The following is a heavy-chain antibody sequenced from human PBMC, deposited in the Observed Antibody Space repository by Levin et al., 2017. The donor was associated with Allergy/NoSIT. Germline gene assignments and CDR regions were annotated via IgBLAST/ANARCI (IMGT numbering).Heavy chain of an antibody. CDR3: AKDLSAVPAANYYYAMDV. CDR1: GFTFSNYA. J-gene: IGHJ6*02. CDR2: TSDSGGST. D-gene: IGHD2-2*01. Sequence: GSLKISCAASGFTFSNYAMNWVRQAPGKGLEWVSGTSDSGGSTYYADSVKGRFTISRDNSKNTLYLQVNSLRAEDTALYYCAKDLSAVPAANYYYAMDVWGQGTTVTVSS. V-gene: IGHV3-23*01.